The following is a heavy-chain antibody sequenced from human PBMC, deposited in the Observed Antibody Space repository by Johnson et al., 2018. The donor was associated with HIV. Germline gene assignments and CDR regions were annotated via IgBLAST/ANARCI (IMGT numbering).Heavy chain of an antibody. J-gene: IGHJ3*02. V-gene: IGHV3-20*04. Sequence: VQLVESGGGIVRPGGSLRLSCVASGFTFDDYGMRWVRQGPGKGLEWVTGIYWSGDSTEYADSVKGRFTVSRDNTRNSLYLQINGLRAEDTAFYYCARGKGAAAGLDAFDIWGQGTMVTVSS. CDR1: GFTFDDYG. D-gene: IGHD6-13*01. CDR2: IYWSGDST. CDR3: ARGKGAAAGLDAFDI.